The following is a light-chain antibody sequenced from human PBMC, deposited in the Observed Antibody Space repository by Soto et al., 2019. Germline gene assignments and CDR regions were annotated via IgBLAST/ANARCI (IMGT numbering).Light chain of an antibody. J-gene: IGKJ2*01. Sequence: DIVMTQSPDTLSVSPGETATLSCRASQTISSDLAWYQQKPGQTPRLLIFGASNRATGIPARFSGSGSGTDFTLTISSLQSEDFAVYYCHHYNNFPPYTFVPGTKLEIK. CDR3: HHYNNFPPYT. CDR2: GAS. CDR1: QTISSD. V-gene: IGKV3D-15*01.